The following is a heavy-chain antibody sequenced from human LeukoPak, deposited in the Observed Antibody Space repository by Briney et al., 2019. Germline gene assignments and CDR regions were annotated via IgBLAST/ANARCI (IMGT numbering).Heavy chain of an antibody. CDR2: ISNNGGYT. CDR3: AKHNNWFDP. CDR1: GFTFSSSA. J-gene: IGHJ5*02. V-gene: IGHV3-23*01. Sequence: GGSLRLSCAASGFTFSSSAMSWVRQAPGKGLEWVSAISNNGGYTYYADSVQGRFTISRDNSKNTLYLQMNSLRAEDTAVYYCAKHNNWFDPWGQGTLVTVSS.